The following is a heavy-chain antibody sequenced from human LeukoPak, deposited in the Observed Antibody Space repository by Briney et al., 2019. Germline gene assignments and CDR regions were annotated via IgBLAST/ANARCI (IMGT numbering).Heavy chain of an antibody. Sequence: SGPTLVKPTQALTVTCTFSGFSLSTGAVGVGWIRQPPGKVLEWLALLYWNGDKRYSPSLNNRLTITKDTSTNQVVLTMTNMDPMDTATYYCAHRLGGCFDYWGQGTLVTVSS. D-gene: IGHD6-19*01. V-gene: IGHV2-5*01. CDR1: GFSLSTGAVG. CDR2: LYWNGDK. J-gene: IGHJ4*02. CDR3: AHRLGGCFDY.